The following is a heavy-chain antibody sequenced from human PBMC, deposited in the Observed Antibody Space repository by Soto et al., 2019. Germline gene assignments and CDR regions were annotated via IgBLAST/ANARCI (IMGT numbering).Heavy chain of an antibody. CDR1: GLTFSRYA. Sequence: EVQLLESGGGLVQPGGSLRLSCAASGLTFSRYAMSWVRQAPGKGLEWVSAISGRGGSTYYADSVKGRFTISRDHSKNALYLQMNSRIDEDTAVYYCANFQHHLLSYYYGMDVWGQGTTVTVAS. D-gene: IGHD2-2*01. J-gene: IGHJ6*02. V-gene: IGHV3-23*01. CDR2: ISGRGGST. CDR3: ANFQHHLLSYYYGMDV.